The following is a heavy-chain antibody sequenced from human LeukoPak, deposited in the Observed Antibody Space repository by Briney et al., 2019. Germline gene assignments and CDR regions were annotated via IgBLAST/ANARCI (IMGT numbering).Heavy chain of an antibody. CDR3: ARCLRYNWNDDRFDP. D-gene: IGHD1-20*01. CDR1: GGSISSYD. J-gene: IGHJ5*02. Sequence: SETLSLTCTVSGGSISSYDWSWIRQPPGKGLQWIGYIYYGGSTNYNPSLQSRIILSLDTPKDQFSLILSSVTAADTAVYYWARCLRYNWNDDRFDPWGQGTLVTVSS. CDR2: IYYGGST. V-gene: IGHV4-59*08.